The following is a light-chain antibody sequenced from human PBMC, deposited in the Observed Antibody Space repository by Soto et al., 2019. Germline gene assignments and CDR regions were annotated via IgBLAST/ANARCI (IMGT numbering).Light chain of an antibody. V-gene: IGKV3-15*01. J-gene: IGKJ1*01. CDR2: GAS. CDR3: QHYNNGPR. Sequence: EIVMTHSPATLSVSPGERATLSFRSSQSVSSNLAWYQQKPGQAPRLLIYGASTRATGIPARFSGSGSGTEFTLTISSLQSEDFAVYYCQHYNNGPRFGKGTKVDIK. CDR1: QSVSSN.